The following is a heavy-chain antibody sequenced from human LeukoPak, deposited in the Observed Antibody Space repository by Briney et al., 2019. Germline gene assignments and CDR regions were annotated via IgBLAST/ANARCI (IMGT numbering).Heavy chain of an antibody. D-gene: IGHD2-2*01. Sequence: SETLSLTCTVSGGSISSYYWSWIRQPPGKGLEWIGYIYYSGSTNYNPSLKSRVTISVGTSKNQFSLKLSSVTAADTAVYYCARVGYCSSTSCPEDSYYGMDDWGQGTTVTVSS. V-gene: IGHV4-59*01. CDR3: ARVGYCSSTSCPEDSYYGMDD. J-gene: IGHJ6*02. CDR1: GGSISSYY. CDR2: IYYSGST.